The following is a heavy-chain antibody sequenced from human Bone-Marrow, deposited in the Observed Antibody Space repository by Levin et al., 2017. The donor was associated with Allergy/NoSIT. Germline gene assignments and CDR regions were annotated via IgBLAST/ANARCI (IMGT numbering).Heavy chain of an antibody. V-gene: IGHV2-5*02. D-gene: IGHD5-24*01. J-gene: IGHJ5*02. CDR3: AHSHTPSNNWVKNWFDP. Sequence: SGPTLVKPTQTLTLTCTFSGFSLSTSGVSVGWIRQPPGKALEWLAVIYWDDDKRYSPSLKSRITITKDSSKNQVVLTMTNMDPVDTAIYYCAHSHTPSNNWVKNWFDPWGQGTLVTVSS. CDR2: IYWDDDK. CDR1: GFSLSTSGVS.